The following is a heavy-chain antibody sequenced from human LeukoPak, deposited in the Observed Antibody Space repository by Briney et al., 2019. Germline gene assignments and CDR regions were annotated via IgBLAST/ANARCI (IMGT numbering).Heavy chain of an antibody. V-gene: IGHV3-7*01. D-gene: IGHD3-3*01. CDR1: GFIFTNYF. J-gene: IGHJ4*02. Sequence: PGGSLSLSCAASGFIFTNYFMSWVGQAPGKGLGWVATINHDGSEKYYVDSVRGRFTISRDNTMNSLYLQMSSLRAEDTAVYYCATDRGWRTSGYYLYYFEYWGQGTLVTYSS. CDR2: INHDGSEK. CDR3: ATDRGWRTSGYYLYYFEY.